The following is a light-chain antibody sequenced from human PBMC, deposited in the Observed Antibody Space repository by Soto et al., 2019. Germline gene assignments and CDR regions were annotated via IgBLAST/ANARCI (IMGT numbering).Light chain of an antibody. J-gene: IGLJ1*01. Sequence: QSALTQPPSASGSPGQSVTISCTGTSSDVGGYNYVSWYQQNPGKVPKRMIYEVNKRPSGVPDRFSGSKSGNTASLTVSGLQAEDEADYYCTSYAGGNNVFGTGTKLTVL. V-gene: IGLV2-8*01. CDR3: TSYAGGNNV. CDR1: SSDVGGYNY. CDR2: EVN.